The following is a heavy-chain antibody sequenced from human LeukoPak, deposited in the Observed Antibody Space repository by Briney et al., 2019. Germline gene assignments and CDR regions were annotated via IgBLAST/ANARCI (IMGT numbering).Heavy chain of an antibody. CDR1: GFTVSSNY. J-gene: IGHJ4*02. CDR2: IYSGGST. V-gene: IGHV3-53*01. CDR3: ADGYNYAPPLL. D-gene: IGHD5-24*01. Sequence: GGSLRLSCAASGFTVSSNYMSWVRQAPGKGLEWVSVIYSGGSTYYADSVKGRFTISRDNSENTLYLQMNSLRAEDTAVYYCADGYNYAPPLLWGQGTLVTVSS.